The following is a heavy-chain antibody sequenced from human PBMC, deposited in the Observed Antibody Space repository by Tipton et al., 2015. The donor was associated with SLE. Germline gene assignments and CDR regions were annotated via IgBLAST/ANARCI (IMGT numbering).Heavy chain of an antibody. J-gene: IGHJ5*02. D-gene: IGHD3-22*01. CDR1: GGSISSSRYY. V-gene: IGHV4-39*07. Sequence: TLSLTCTVSGGSISSSRYYWGWIRQPPGKGLEWIGSMYYSGSTYYNPSLKSRVTISVDTSKNQFSLKLSSVTAADTAVYYCARRVTYCYDSNWFDPWGQGILVTVSS. CDR3: ARRVTYCYDSNWFDP. CDR2: MYYSGST.